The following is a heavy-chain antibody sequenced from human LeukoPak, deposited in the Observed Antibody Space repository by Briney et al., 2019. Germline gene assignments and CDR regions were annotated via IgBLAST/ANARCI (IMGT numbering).Heavy chain of an antibody. Sequence: KPSETLSLTCTVSGGSITSYYWNWIRKPPGKGLEWIGDIYYSGSTNYNPSLKSRVTISVDTSKNQFSLKLSSLTAADTAVYYCARSTNLFDYWGQGTLVTVSS. D-gene: IGHD2-8*01. CDR2: IYYSGST. J-gene: IGHJ4*02. V-gene: IGHV4-59*01. CDR3: ARSTNLFDY. CDR1: GGSITSYY.